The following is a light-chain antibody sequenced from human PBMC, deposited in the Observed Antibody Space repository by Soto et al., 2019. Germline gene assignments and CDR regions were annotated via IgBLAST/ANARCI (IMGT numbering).Light chain of an antibody. V-gene: IGKV3D-11*03. Sequence: EIVLTQSPATLSSFQGDRVTLSCRASQYINTRLAWYQHRPGQAPRLLIYQTSIRAAGIPARFSGSGFGTDFTLTISSLEPEDFAVYYCQQRTNGLTFGGGTKVDIK. CDR3: QQRTNGLT. CDR2: QTS. J-gene: IGKJ4*01. CDR1: QYINTR.